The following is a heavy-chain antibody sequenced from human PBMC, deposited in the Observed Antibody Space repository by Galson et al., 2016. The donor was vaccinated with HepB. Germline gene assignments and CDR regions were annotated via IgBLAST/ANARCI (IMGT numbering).Heavy chain of an antibody. V-gene: IGHV4-4*02. CDR2: IYHSGSA. Sequence: SETLSLTCAVSGDSISTSTWWTWVRQAPGKRLEWIGEIYHSGSANYNPSLKSRVGMSVDKSKNQFSLRLTSVTAADTAVYYCARLTRSGGSNRDYYGMDVWGQGTTIIVSS. CDR3: ARLTRSGGSNRDYYGMDV. CDR1: GDSISTSTW. D-gene: IGHD1-26*01. J-gene: IGHJ6*02.